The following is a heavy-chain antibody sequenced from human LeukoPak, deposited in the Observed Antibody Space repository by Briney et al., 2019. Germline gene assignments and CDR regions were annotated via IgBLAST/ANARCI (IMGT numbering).Heavy chain of an antibody. CDR2: ISSSSSTI. J-gene: IGHJ4*02. CDR1: GFTFSSYS. V-gene: IGHV3-48*01. Sequence: GGSLRLSCAASGFTFSSYSMNWVRQAPGKGLEWVSYISSSSSTIYYADSVKGRFTISRDNSKNTLYLQMNSLRAEDTAVYYCAKPLSWSYWGQGTLVTVSS. CDR3: AKPLSWSY. D-gene: IGHD2-8*02.